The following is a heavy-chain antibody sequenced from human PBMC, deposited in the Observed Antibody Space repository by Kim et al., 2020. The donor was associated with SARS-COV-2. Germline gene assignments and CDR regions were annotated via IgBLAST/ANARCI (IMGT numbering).Heavy chain of an antibody. J-gene: IGHJ4*02. Sequence: DTRYSPSFQGQVTISADKSISTAYLQWSSLKASDTAMYYCALWFGESNDYWGQGTLVTVSS. V-gene: IGHV5-51*01. CDR3: ALWFGESNDY. D-gene: IGHD3-10*01. CDR2: DT.